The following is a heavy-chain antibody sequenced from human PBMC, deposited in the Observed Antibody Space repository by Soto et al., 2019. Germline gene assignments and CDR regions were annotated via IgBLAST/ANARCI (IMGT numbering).Heavy chain of an antibody. CDR3: ARHADNGGNNYGMDF. CDR1: IDSFTVDC. Sequence: GGSLKTSSTVCIDSFTVDCIGCVCPMPGKGLAWMGIIYPGDSDTRYSPSFQGQVTIPADKSISTAYLQWSSLKASDTVMYSGARHADNGGNNYGMDFWGQGTMVTVSS. CDR2: IYPGDSDT. D-gene: IGHD4-17*01. J-gene: IGHJ6*02. V-gene: IGHV5-51*01.